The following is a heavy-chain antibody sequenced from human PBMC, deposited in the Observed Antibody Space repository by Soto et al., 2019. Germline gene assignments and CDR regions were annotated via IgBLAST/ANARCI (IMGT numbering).Heavy chain of an antibody. CDR2: ISYDGSNK. CDR3: ARDPMIVVVTLGY. D-gene: IGHD3-22*01. CDR1: GFTFSSYA. V-gene: IGHV3-30-3*01. Sequence: QVQLVESGGGVVQPGRSLRLSCAASGFTFSSYAMHWVRQAPGKGLEWVAVISYDGSNKYYADSVKGRFTISRDNSKNTLYLQMNSLRAEDTAVYYCARDPMIVVVTLGYWGQGTLVTVSS. J-gene: IGHJ4*02.